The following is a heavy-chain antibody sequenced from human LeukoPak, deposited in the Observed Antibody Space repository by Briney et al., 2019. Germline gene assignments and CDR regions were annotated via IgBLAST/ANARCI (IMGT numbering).Heavy chain of an antibody. CDR2: MYYSGST. J-gene: IGHJ6*03. CDR1: GGSISSHY. V-gene: IGHV4-59*11. Sequence: SETLSLTCTVSGGSISSHYWSWIRQPPGKGLEWIGYMYYSGSTNYNPSLKSRVTISVDTSKNQFSLKLSSVTAADTAVYYCARAHSPHFWSRIGYMDVWGKGTTVTVSS. CDR3: ARAHSPHFWSRIGYMDV. D-gene: IGHD3-3*02.